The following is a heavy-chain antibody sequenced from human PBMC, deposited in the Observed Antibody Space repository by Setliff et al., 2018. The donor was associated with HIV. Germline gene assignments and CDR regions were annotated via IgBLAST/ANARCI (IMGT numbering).Heavy chain of an antibody. CDR1: GYTFSDHQ. CDR2: INPNSGGT. CDR3: ARDRTPQNWGSRGFYYMDV. Sequence: ASVKVSCKASGYTFSDHQIHWVRQAPGQGLEWMGWINPNSGGTNYAQKFQGRVTMTRDTSISTAYMELTRLKSDDTAVYYCARDRTPQNWGSRGFYYMDVWGKGTTVTVSS. V-gene: IGHV1-2*02. J-gene: IGHJ6*03. D-gene: IGHD7-27*01.